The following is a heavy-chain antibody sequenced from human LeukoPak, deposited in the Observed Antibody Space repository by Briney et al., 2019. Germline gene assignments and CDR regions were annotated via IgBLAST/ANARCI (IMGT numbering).Heavy chain of an antibody. Sequence: SEALSLTCTVSGASISAHYWSWIRQPPGKGLEYIGDVYYTGTTNYNPSLQSRVTMSADTSKNQFSLRLTSVTAADTAVYYCAKFGTYPVHVSYSYYYLDVWGKGTSVTVSS. CDR1: GASISAHY. D-gene: IGHD1-26*01. J-gene: IGHJ6*03. CDR2: VYYTGTT. CDR3: AKFGTYPVHVSYSYYYLDV. V-gene: IGHV4-59*11.